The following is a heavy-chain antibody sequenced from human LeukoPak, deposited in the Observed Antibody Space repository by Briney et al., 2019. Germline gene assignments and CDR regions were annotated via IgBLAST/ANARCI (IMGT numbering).Heavy chain of an antibody. CDR3: AREGEATKFCSSSSCIPDF. Sequence: GGSLRLSCAASGFTFSRYAFHRVRQAPGKGLEWVAVISYDGTNQYYADSVKGRFTISKDNSKNTLYLQISSLRSEDTAVYYCAREGEATKFCSSSSCIPDFWGQGTLVTVSS. J-gene: IGHJ4*02. CDR1: GFTFSRYA. D-gene: IGHD2-2*01. V-gene: IGHV3-30*04. CDR2: ISYDGTNQ.